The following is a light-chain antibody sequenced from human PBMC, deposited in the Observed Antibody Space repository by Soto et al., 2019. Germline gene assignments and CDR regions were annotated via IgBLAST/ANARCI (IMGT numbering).Light chain of an antibody. CDR3: QQYNSYPPIT. V-gene: IGKV1-5*03. J-gene: IGKJ3*01. Sequence: DLQMTQSPSTLSASVGDRVTITCRASQSISSWLAWYQQKPGKAPKLLIYKASSLESGVPSRFSGSGSGTEFTLTISSLQPDDFATYYCQQYNSYPPITFGPGTKVDIK. CDR1: QSISSW. CDR2: KAS.